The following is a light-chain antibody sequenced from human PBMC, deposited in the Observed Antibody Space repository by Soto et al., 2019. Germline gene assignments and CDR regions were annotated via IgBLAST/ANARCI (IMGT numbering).Light chain of an antibody. CDR3: QQYNNWPPAT. V-gene: IGKV3-15*01. Sequence: EIVMTQSPATLSVSPGERATLSCRASQSVSSNLAWYQQKPGQAPRLLIYGASTRANGIPARFSGSGSGTEFTLTISSLQSEDFAVYYCQQYNNWPPATFGQGTKVDIK. CDR1: QSVSSN. J-gene: IGKJ1*01. CDR2: GAS.